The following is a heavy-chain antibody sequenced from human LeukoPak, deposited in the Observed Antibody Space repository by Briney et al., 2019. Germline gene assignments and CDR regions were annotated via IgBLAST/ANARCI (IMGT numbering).Heavy chain of an antibody. Sequence: GASVEVSCKASGYTFTSYDINWVRQATGQGLEWMGWMNPNSGNTGYAQKFQGRVTMTRNTSISTAYMELSSLRSEDTAVYYCARMLYSTGVPPDGDYWGQGTLVTVSS. CDR2: MNPNSGNT. CDR3: ARMLYSTGVPPDGDY. D-gene: IGHD2/OR15-2a*01. V-gene: IGHV1-8*01. CDR1: GYTFTSYD. J-gene: IGHJ4*02.